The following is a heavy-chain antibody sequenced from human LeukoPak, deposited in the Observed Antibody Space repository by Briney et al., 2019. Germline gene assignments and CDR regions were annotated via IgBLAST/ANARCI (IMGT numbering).Heavy chain of an antibody. CDR2: ISGSGGST. CDR1: GFTFSSYA. V-gene: IGHV3-23*01. Sequence: GGSLRLPCAASGFTFSSYAMSWVRQAPGKGLEWVSAISGSGGSTYYADSVKGRFTISRDNSKNTLYLQMNSLRAEDTAVYYCAKVGGYQLAPDAFDIWGQGTMVTVSS. D-gene: IGHD1-1*01. J-gene: IGHJ3*02. CDR3: AKVGGYQLAPDAFDI.